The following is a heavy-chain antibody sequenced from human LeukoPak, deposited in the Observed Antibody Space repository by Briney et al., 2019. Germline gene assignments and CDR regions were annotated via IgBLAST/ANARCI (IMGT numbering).Heavy chain of an antibody. CDR1: GGTFSSYA. CDR2: IIPIFGTA. CDR3: ARGRRWFGELPNYYYCMDV. D-gene: IGHD3-10*01. J-gene: IGHJ6*03. V-gene: IGHV1-69*06. Sequence: SVKVSCKASGGTFSSYAISWVRQAPGQGLEWMGGIIPIFGTANYAQKFQGRVTITADKSTSTAYMELSSLRSEDTAVYYCARGRRWFGELPNYYYCMDVWGKGTTVTVSS.